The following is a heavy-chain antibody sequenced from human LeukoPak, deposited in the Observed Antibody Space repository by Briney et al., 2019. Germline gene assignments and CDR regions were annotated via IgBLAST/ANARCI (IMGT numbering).Heavy chain of an antibody. Sequence: PGGSLRLSCAASGFTFSTYGMHWVRQAPGKGLEGVAFIHYNGSNKYYADSVKGRFTISRDNSKSTLYLQMTSLRAEDTAMYYCAKDALRLGDNWFDPWGQGTLVTVSS. D-gene: IGHD4-17*01. CDR2: IHYNGSNK. V-gene: IGHV3-30*02. CDR1: GFTFSTYG. CDR3: AKDALRLGDNWFDP. J-gene: IGHJ5*02.